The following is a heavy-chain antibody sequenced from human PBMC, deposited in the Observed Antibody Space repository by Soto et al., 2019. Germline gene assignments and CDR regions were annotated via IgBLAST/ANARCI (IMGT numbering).Heavy chain of an antibody. CDR1: GYSISSAHY. V-gene: IGHV4-38-2*01. D-gene: IGHD4-17*01. Sequence: SETLSLTCVVSGYSISSAHYWGWIRQPPGKGLEWLGSVYHSGTTYYNSSLQHRVIISIDTSKNQFYLNVNSVTAEDTAVYYCARRRASDYGGNNNPYYFDYWGQGTLVTVSS. CDR2: VYHSGTT. J-gene: IGHJ4*02. CDR3: ARRRASDYGGNNNPYYFDY.